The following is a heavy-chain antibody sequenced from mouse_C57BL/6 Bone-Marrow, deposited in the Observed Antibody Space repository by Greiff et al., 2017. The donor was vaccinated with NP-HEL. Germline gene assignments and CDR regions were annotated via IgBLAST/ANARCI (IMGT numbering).Heavy chain of an antibody. D-gene: IGHD2-4*01. CDR3: ARRDYDLYWYFDV. CDR1: GYTFTDYY. J-gene: IGHJ1*03. CDR2: IYPGSGNT. V-gene: IGHV1-76*01. Sequence: VKLMESGAELVRPGASVKLSCKASGYTFTDYYINWVKQRPGQGLEWIARIYPGSGNTYYNEKFKGKATLTAEKSSSTAYMQLSSLTSEDSAVYFCARRDYDLYWYFDVWGTGTTVTVSS.